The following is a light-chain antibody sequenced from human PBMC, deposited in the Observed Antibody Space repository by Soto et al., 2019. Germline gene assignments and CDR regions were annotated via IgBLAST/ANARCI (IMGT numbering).Light chain of an antibody. V-gene: IGKV1-39*02. CDR3: QRDDNSSWT. J-gene: IGKJ1*01. CDR2: GTS. Sequence: DIQMTQSPSSLSASVGDRVTITCRASQSISSYLNWYQQKPGQAPRLLIYGTSSRAAGIPDRFTGSGSGTDFTLTISRLEPEDFAVYYCQRDDNSSWTFGPGTKVEIK. CDR1: QSISSY.